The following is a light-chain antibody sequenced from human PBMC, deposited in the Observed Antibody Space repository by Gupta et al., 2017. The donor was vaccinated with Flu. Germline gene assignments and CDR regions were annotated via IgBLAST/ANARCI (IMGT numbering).Light chain of an antibody. CDR1: QSVSSSY. CDR3: QQYGSSPPLT. J-gene: IGKJ4*01. Sequence: EIVLTPSPGTLSLSPGERATLSCSASQSVSSSYLAWYQQKPGQAPRLLIYGASSRATGIPDRFSGSGSGTDFTLTISRLEPEDFAVYYCQQYGSSPPLTFGGGTKVEIK. CDR2: GAS. V-gene: IGKV3-20*01.